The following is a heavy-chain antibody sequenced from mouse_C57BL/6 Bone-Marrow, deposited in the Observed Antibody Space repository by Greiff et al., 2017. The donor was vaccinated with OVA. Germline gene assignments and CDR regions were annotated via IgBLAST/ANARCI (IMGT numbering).Heavy chain of an antibody. CDR3: ARNSYYGSSYGY. Sequence: VKLMESGAELVRPGASVKLSCKASGYTFTDYYINWVKQRPGQGLEWIARIYPGSGNTYYNEKFKGKATLTAEKSSSTAYMQLSSLTSEDSAVYFCARNSYYGSSYGYWGQGTTLTVSS. CDR1: GYTFTDYY. V-gene: IGHV1-76*01. J-gene: IGHJ2*01. D-gene: IGHD1-1*01. CDR2: IYPGSGNT.